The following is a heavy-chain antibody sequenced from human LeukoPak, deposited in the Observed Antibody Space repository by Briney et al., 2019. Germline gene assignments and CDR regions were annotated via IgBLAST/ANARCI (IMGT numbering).Heavy chain of an antibody. CDR3: ARDLAVS. V-gene: IGHV3-23*01. J-gene: IGHJ4*02. CDR1: GFTFSTFA. CDR2: ISSAGDNT. Sequence: GGSLRLSCAAAGFTFSTFAMSWVRQAPGKGLEWVSSISSAGDNTYSADSVKGRFTISRDNSKNTLFLQMTSLGADDTAVYYCARDLAVSWGQGTLVTVSS.